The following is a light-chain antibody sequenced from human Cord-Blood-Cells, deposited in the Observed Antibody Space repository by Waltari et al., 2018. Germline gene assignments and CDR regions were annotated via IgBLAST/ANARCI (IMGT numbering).Light chain of an antibody. Sequence: QSALTQPASVSGAPGPSVTISCTGTSSVVGGSNYVPWYQQHPGKAPKLMIYDVSNRPSGVSNRFSGSKSGNTASLTISGLQAEDEADYYCSSYTSSSTWVFGGGTKLTVL. CDR3: SSYTSSSTWV. CDR2: DVS. J-gene: IGLJ3*02. CDR1: SSVVGGSNY. V-gene: IGLV2-14*03.